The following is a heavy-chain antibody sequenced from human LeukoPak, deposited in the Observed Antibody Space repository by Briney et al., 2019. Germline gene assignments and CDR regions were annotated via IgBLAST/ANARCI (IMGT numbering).Heavy chain of an antibody. CDR2: INQDGSDK. CDR3: AKDEVVPGYYYTDV. J-gene: IGHJ6*03. D-gene: IGHD2-2*01. Sequence: GGSLRLSCAASGFTFSSYWMSWVRQAPGKGLEWVANINQDGSDKYYVDSLKGRFTISRDNAKNTLYLQMNSLNAEDTAVYYCAKDEVVPGYYYTDVWGRGTTVTISS. V-gene: IGHV3-7*01. CDR1: GFTFSSYW.